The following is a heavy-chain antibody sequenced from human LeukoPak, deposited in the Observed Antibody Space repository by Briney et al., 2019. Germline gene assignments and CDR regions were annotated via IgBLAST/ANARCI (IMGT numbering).Heavy chain of an antibody. D-gene: IGHD1-26*01. V-gene: IGHV1-46*01. J-gene: IGHJ4*02. CDR3: ARETIVGANNPSFDY. Sequence: GASVKVSCTASGYTFTSYYMHWVRQAPGQGLEWMGIINPSGGSTSYAQKFQGRVTMTRDTSTSTVYMELSSLRSEDTAVYYCARETIVGANNPSFDYWGQGTLVTVSS. CDR1: GYTFTSYY. CDR2: INPSGGST.